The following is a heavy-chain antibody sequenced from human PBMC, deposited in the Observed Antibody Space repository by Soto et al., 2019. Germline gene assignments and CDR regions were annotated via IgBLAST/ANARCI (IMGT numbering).Heavy chain of an antibody. V-gene: IGHV1-69*13. J-gene: IGHJ3*02. CDR3: AREVRWEPEGGEAFDI. CDR2: IIPIFGTA. CDR1: GGTFSSYA. D-gene: IGHD1-26*01. Sequence: ASVKVSCKASGGTFSSYAISWVRQAPGQGLEWMGGIIPIFGTANYAQKFQGRVTITADESTSTAYMELSSLRSEDTAVYYCAREVRWEPEGGEAFDIWGQGTMVTVSS.